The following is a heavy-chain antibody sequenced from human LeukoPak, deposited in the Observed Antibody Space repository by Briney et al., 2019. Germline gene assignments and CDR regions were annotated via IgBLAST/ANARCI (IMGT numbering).Heavy chain of an antibody. J-gene: IGHJ4*02. CDR1: GFTFSSYG. D-gene: IGHD4-23*01. Sequence: GRSLRLSCAASGFTFSSYGMHWVRQAPGKGLEWVAVIWYDGSNKYYADSVKGRFTISRDNSKNTLYLQMNSLRAEDTAVYYCARAGTSSGGFDYWGQGTLVTVSS. CDR2: IWYDGSNK. V-gene: IGHV3-33*01. CDR3: ARAGTSSGGFDY.